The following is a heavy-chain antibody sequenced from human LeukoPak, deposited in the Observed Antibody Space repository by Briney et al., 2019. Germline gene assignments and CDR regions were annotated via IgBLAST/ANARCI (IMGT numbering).Heavy chain of an antibody. V-gene: IGHV4-39*01. Sequence: GSLRLSCAASGFTFSDYYMSWIRQPPGKGLEWIGTIYYSGNTFYNPSLKSRLTISVDTSKNQFSLKLSSVIAADMAVYYCARHEHKAVAGDNWGQGILVTVSS. J-gene: IGHJ4*02. CDR2: IYYSGNT. D-gene: IGHD6-19*01. CDR3: ARHEHKAVAGDN. CDR1: GFTFSDYY.